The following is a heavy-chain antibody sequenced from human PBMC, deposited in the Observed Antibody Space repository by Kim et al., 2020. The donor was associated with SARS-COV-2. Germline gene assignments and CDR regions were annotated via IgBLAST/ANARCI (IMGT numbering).Heavy chain of an antibody. CDR2: INHSGST. CDR3: ARGRGVGATLDY. CDR1: GGSFSGYY. Sequence: SETLSLTCAVYGGSFSGYYWSWIRQPPGKGLEWIGEINHSGSTNYNPSLKSRVTISVDTSKNQFSLKLSSVTAADTAVYYCARGRGVGATLDYWGQGTLV. J-gene: IGHJ4*02. D-gene: IGHD1-26*01. V-gene: IGHV4-34*01.